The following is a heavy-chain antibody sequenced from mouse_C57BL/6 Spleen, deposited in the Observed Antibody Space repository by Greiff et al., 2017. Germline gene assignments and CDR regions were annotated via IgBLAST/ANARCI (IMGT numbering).Heavy chain of an antibody. V-gene: IGHV1-52*01. J-gene: IGHJ4*01. Sequence: VQLQQPGAELVRPGSSVKLSCKASGYTFTSYWMHWVKQRPIQGLEWIGNIDPSDSETHYNQKFKDKDTLTVDKSSSTAYMQLSSLTSEDSAVYYCARSTMITTDYAMDYWGQGTSVTVSS. CDR1: GYTFTSYW. CDR3: ARSTMITTDYAMDY. D-gene: IGHD2-4*01. CDR2: IDPSDSET.